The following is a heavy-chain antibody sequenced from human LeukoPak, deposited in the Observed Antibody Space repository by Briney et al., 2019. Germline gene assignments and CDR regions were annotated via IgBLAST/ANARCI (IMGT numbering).Heavy chain of an antibody. Sequence: PSETLSLTCTVSGGSISSYYCNWIRQPPGKGLEWIGYIYYSGSTNYTPSLKSRVTISVDTSKSQFSLRLSSVTAADTAVYYCARGSGSFDYWGQGTLVTVSS. CDR3: ARGSGSFDY. CDR2: IYYSGST. V-gene: IGHV4-59*01. D-gene: IGHD3-10*01. CDR1: GGSISSYY. J-gene: IGHJ4*02.